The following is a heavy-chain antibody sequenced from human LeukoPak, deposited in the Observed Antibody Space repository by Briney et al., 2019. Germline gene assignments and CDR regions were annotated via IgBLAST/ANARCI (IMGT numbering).Heavy chain of an antibody. Sequence: PGRSLRLSCAASGFTFSSYAMHWVRQAPGKGLEWVAVISYDGSNKYYADSVKGRFTISRDNSKNTPYLQMNSLRAEDTAVYYCARDLSNSGYDAPDDYWGQGTLVTVSS. CDR1: GFTFSSYA. J-gene: IGHJ4*02. V-gene: IGHV3-30-3*01. CDR3: ARDLSNSGYDAPDDY. CDR2: ISYDGSNK. D-gene: IGHD5-12*01.